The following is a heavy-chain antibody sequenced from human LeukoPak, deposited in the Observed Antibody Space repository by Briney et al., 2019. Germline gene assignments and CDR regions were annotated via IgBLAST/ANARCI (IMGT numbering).Heavy chain of an antibody. Sequence: SETLSLTCSVSGDSITGHYLAWIRQPPGNGLEWIGYISHIGSTNYNPSLKSRVTISVDTSKNQFSLKLTSVTAADTALYYCARDRISINALDMWGQGTMVTVSS. CDR2: ISHIGST. J-gene: IGHJ3*02. V-gene: IGHV4-59*11. CDR3: ARDRISINALDM. D-gene: IGHD2-21*01. CDR1: GDSITGHY.